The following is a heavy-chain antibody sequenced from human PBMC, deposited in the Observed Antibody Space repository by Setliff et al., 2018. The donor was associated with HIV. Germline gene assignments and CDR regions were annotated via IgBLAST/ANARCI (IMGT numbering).Heavy chain of an antibody. D-gene: IGHD3-3*01. CDR1: GFVFNSYV. J-gene: IGHJ3*02. CDR2: ISIDGSDR. Sequence: PGGSLRLSCAASGFVFNSYVFTWVRQAPGKGLKWVAVISIDGSDRYYSDSVKGRFTISRDSYKKTLYLQMNRLRSEDTAVYYCARAFGYHDFWSGYSGDEFDIWGQGTLVTVSS. V-gene: IGHV3-30*04. CDR3: ARAFGYHDFWSGYSGDEFDI.